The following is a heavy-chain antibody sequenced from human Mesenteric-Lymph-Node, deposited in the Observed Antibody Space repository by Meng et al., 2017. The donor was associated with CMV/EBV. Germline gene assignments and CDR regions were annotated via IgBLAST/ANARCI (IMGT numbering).Heavy chain of an antibody. Sequence: ASVKVSCKASGYAFTGYYMQWVRQAPGQGLEWVGWISPHSGDTKYAQKFQGRVTMTRDTSISTAYMELSRLRSDDTAVYYCARGLITGYWFDPWGQGTLVTVSS. CDR3: ARGLITGYWFDP. D-gene: IGHD5-24*01. CDR2: ISPHSGDT. V-gene: IGHV1-2*02. CDR1: GYAFTGYY. J-gene: IGHJ5*02.